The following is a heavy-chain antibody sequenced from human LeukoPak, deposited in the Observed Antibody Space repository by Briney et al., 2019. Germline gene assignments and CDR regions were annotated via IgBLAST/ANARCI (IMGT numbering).Heavy chain of an antibody. J-gene: IGHJ4*02. D-gene: IGHD3-10*01. Sequence: SETLSLTCTVAGDSISTTNYYWGWIRQPPGKGLEWIGSIYYSGGTYYNPSLKSRVTISGDTSRNQFSLKLSSVTASDAAVYYCAPSCFGSGSFDYWGQGTLVTVSS. CDR3: APSCFGSGSFDY. CDR1: GDSISTTNYY. CDR2: IYYSGGT. V-gene: IGHV4-39*01.